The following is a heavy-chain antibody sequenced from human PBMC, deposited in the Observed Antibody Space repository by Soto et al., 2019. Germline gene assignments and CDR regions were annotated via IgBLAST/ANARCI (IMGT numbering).Heavy chain of an antibody. CDR1: GGSISSSSYY. J-gene: IGHJ5*02. Sequence: SETLSLTCTVSGGSISSSSYYWGWIRQPPGKGLEWIGSIYYSGSTYYNPSLKSRVTISVDTSKNQFSLKLSSVTAADTAVYYFASLARRGGWFHPWGQGTLVTVSS. V-gene: IGHV4-39*01. CDR3: ASLARRGGWFHP. CDR2: IYYSGST. D-gene: IGHD3-16*01.